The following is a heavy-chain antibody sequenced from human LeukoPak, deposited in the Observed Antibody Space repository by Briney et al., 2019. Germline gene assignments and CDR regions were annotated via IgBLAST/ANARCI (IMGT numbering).Heavy chain of an antibody. D-gene: IGHD3-10*01. J-gene: IGHJ6*02. CDR3: ASAPILRGEGGEHYYYGMDV. Sequence: SETLSLTCAVSGGSVSSGNWWNWVRQPPGKRLEGIGEIYHNGTTNYTPSLKSRVTISLDKSKNQFSLKLSSVTAADSAVYHCASAPILRGEGGEHYYYGMDVWGQGTTVTVSS. V-gene: IGHV4-4*02. CDR2: IYHNGTT. CDR1: GGSVSSGNW.